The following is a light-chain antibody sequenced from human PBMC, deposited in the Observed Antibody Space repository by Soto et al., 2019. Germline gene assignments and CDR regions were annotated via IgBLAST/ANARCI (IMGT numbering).Light chain of an antibody. CDR3: SSYAGSNIPYV. CDR1: SSDVGGYNS. V-gene: IGLV2-8*01. J-gene: IGLJ1*01. CDR2: EVN. Sequence: QSALTQPPSASGSPGQSVTISCTGTSSDVGGYNSVSWYQQHPGKAPKLMIYEVNKRPTGVPDRFSGSKSGNTASLTVSGLQAEDEADYYRSSYAGSNIPYVFGTGTKLTVL.